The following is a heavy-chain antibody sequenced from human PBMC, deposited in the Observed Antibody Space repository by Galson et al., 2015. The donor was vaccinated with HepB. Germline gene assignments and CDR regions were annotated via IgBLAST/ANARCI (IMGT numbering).Heavy chain of an antibody. CDR2: IDWDDDK. Sequence: PALVKPTQTLTLTCTFSGFSLTTRGMCVSWIRQPPGKALEWLARIDWDDDKYYSTSLKTRLSISKDTSKNQVVLTMTNMDPVDTATYYCARIHYYGSGSSGYYYSMDVWGQGTTVTVSS. CDR1: GFSLTTRGMC. J-gene: IGHJ6*02. V-gene: IGHV2-70*11. CDR3: ARIHYYGSGSSGYYYSMDV. D-gene: IGHD3-10*01.